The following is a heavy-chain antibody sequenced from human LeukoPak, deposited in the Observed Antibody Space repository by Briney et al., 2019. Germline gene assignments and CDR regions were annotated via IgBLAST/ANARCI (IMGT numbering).Heavy chain of an antibody. J-gene: IGHJ2*01. Sequence: SETLSLTCTVSAGSISGYYWGWIRQSPGKGLEWIGYIDGSGSTSYNPSLKSRVTISVDASKNHFSLKVSSVSAADTAVYYCARRHSSTSWFFDLWGRGTLVTVSS. CDR3: ARRHSSTSWFFDL. CDR2: IDGSGST. D-gene: IGHD6-13*01. CDR1: AGSISGYY. V-gene: IGHV4-59*01.